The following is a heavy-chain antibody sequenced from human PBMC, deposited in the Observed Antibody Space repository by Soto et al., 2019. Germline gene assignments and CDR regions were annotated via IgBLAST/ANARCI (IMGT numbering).Heavy chain of an antibody. J-gene: IGHJ5*02. D-gene: IGHD6-13*01. CDR2: INHSGST. CDR3: ARGQGGIAAAGGLGNWFDP. V-gene: IGHV4-34*01. Sequence: SETLSLTCAVYGGSFSGYYWSWIRQPPGKGLEWIGEINHSGSTNYNPSLKSRVTISVDTSKNQFSLKLSSVTAADTAVYYCARGQGGIAAAGGLGNWFDPWGQGTLVTVSS. CDR1: GGSFSGYY.